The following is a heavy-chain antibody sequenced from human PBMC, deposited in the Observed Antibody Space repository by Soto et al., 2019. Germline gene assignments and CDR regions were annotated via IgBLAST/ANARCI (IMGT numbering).Heavy chain of an antibody. D-gene: IGHD2-15*01. V-gene: IGHV4-31*03. CDR3: IRLGNCGGGSGGRIDV. J-gene: IGHJ1*01. Sequence: QVQLQESGPGLVKPSETLSLSCTVSGGSISSRGYYWSWIRRHPEQGLEWIGHISHSGSTYYNPFLKSSIYITEDTSKNQFSLKLTSVTAADTAVYYCIRLGNCGGGSGGRIDVWGQSTPLTVSS. CDR1: GGSISSRGYY. CDR2: ISHSGST.